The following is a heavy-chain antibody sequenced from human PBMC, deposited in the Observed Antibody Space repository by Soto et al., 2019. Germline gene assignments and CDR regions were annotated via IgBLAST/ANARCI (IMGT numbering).Heavy chain of an antibody. J-gene: IGHJ5*02. Sequence: PGGSLRLSCAASGFTFRRFTMDWVRQAPGEGLEWGSTISSNSAYIYYTDALRGRFTISRDNAKNSLHLQMNSLRAEDTAVYYCTRDASRDSSARGWFDPWGPGTLVTVSS. V-gene: IGHV3-21*01. CDR2: ISSNSAYI. CDR1: GFTFRRFT. CDR3: TRDASRDSSARGWFDP. D-gene: IGHD6-13*01.